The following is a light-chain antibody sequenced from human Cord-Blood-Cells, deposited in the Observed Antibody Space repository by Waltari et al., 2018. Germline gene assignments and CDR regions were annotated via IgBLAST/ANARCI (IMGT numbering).Light chain of an antibody. J-gene: IGKJ2*01. V-gene: IGKV4-1*01. CDR3: QQYYSTPYT. Sequence: DIVMTQSPDSLAVSLGERATINCKSRQSVLYSSNNKNYLAWYQQKPGQPPKLLIYWASTRESGVPDRFSGSGSGTDFTLTISSLQAEDVAVYYCQQYYSTPYTFGHGTKLEI. CDR1: QSVLYSSNNKNY. CDR2: WAS.